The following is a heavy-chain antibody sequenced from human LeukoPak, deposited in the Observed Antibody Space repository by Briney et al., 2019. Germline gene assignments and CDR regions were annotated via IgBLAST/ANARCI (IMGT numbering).Heavy chain of an antibody. CDR1: GFTFSSYG. CDR3: AKGGYDQQTYYYYYGMDV. CDR2: ISYDGSNK. V-gene: IGHV3-30*18. D-gene: IGHD5-12*01. Sequence: PGRSLRLSCAASGFTFSSYGMHWVRQAPGKGLEWVAVISYDGSNKYYADSVKGRFTISRDNSKNTLYLQMNSLRAEDTAVYYCAKGGYDQQTYYYYYGMDVWGKGPTATVSS. J-gene: IGHJ6*04.